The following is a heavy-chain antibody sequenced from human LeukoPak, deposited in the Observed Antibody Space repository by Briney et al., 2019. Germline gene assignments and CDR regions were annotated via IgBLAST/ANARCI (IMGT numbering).Heavy chain of an antibody. V-gene: IGHV3-23*01. CDR2: FTGSGGNT. Sequence: PGGSLPLSFPATGCIFSSYALHWLRQAAGKELDGVSGFTGSGGNTYYADSVEGRFTISRDNSKNTLSLQMNSLRAEEAAVYYCVKFRAIQHDNYHMDGWGKGTTVTVSS. CDR3: VKFRAIQHDNYHMDG. CDR1: GCIFSSYA. J-gene: IGHJ6*03. D-gene: IGHD1-1*01.